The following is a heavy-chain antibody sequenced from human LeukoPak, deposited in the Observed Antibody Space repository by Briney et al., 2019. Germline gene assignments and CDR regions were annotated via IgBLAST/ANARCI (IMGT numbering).Heavy chain of an antibody. CDR3: GRDRGYSGDY. CDR1: GFTFSSYW. V-gene: IGHV3-74*01. CDR2: INGDGSSI. D-gene: IGHD5-12*01. Sequence: PGGSLRLSCAASGFTFSSYWMHWVRQAPGKGLVWLARINGDGSSISYADSVQGRFIISRDNAKNTLYLQMNSLRAEDTAVYYCGRDRGYSGDYWGQGTLVTVSS. J-gene: IGHJ4*02.